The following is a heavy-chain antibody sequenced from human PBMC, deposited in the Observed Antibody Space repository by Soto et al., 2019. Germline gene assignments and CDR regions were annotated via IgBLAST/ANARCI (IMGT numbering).Heavy chain of an antibody. CDR1: GFTFSHFA. V-gene: IGHV3-23*01. D-gene: IGHD6-6*01. CDR3: AKHLNSYTSSIAY. Sequence: EVQLLESGGGLVQPGGSLRLSCAASGFTFSHFAMDWVRQAPGKALEWVSTVRATGSNTYYADSLKGRFTISRDNSRKSLYLQMNSLRAEDTAIYYCAKHLNSYTSSIAYWGQGTLVTVSS. J-gene: IGHJ4*02. CDR2: VRATGSNT.